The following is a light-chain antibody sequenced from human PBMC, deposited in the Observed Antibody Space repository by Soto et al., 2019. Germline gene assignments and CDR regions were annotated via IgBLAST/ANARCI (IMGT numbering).Light chain of an antibody. CDR2: DTS. Sequence: VLTQSPGTLSLSPGERATLSCRASQPVNSYLNWYQQQPGQSPRLLMSDTSHRATGTPARFSGSGSGTDFTLTISSLEPEDFAVYYCQQRSNWMITFGQGTRLEIK. V-gene: IGKV3-11*01. J-gene: IGKJ5*01. CDR3: QQRSNWMIT. CDR1: QPVNSY.